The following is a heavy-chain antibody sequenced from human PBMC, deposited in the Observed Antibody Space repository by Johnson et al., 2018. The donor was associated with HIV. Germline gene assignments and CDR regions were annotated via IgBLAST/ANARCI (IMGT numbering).Heavy chain of an antibody. D-gene: IGHD3-22*01. CDR2: INWNGGST. CDR1: GFIFDDSA. CDR3: ARVRGITMIVVVKSYDAFDI. V-gene: IGHV3-20*04. J-gene: IGHJ3*02. Sequence: VQLVASGGGVVRPGGSLRVSCAASGFIFDDSAMSWVRQAPGKGLEWVSGINWNGGSTGSADSVKGRFTISSDNAKNSLYLQMNSLRVEDTALYYCARVRGITMIVVVKSYDAFDIWGQGTMVTVSS.